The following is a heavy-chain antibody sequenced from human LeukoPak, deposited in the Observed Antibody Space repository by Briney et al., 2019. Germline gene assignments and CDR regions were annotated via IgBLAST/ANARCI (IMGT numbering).Heavy chain of an antibody. CDR1: GFIYSSFW. D-gene: IGHD2-15*01. Sequence: PGGSLRLSCAASGFIYSSFWMGWVRQAPGKGLEWVANINQDGSEKYYVDSVKGRFTISRDNAKNSLHLQMNSLRAEDTAVYYCARGGDCSGGSCYYIGWFDPWGQGTLVTVSS. CDR3: ARGGDCSGGSCYYIGWFDP. CDR2: INQDGSEK. J-gene: IGHJ5*02. V-gene: IGHV3-7*05.